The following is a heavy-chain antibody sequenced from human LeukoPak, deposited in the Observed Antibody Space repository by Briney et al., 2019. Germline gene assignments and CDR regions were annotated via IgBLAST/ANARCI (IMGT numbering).Heavy chain of an antibody. Sequence: SETLSLTCAVSGYSISSGLFWSWIRPPPGKGLECIDTNNHGGNSYYMPSLKSRVTIAVDTSNNPFSLKLSSVTAADTALYYCARGDHGRPFDPWGQGTLVTVSS. D-gene: IGHD2-15*01. CDR3: ARGDHGRPFDP. V-gene: IGHV4-38-2*01. J-gene: IGHJ5*02. CDR1: GYSISSGLF. CDR2: NNHGGNS.